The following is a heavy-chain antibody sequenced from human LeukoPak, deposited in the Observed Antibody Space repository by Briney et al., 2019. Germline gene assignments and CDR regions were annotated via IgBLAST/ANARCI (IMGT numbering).Heavy chain of an antibody. V-gene: IGHV3-11*06. Sequence: NPGGSLRLSCAASGFTFSDYYMSWIRQAPGKGLEWVSYISSSSSYTNYADSVKGRFTISRDNAKNSLYLQINSLRAEDTAVYYCARDLGTGSTNYFDYWGQGTLVTVSS. CDR3: ARDLGTGSTNYFDY. CDR1: GFTFSDYY. D-gene: IGHD2-2*01. CDR2: ISSSSSYT. J-gene: IGHJ4*02.